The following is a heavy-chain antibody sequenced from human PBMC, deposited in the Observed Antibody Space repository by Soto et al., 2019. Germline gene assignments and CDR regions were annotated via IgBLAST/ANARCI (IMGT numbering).Heavy chain of an antibody. CDR1: DDSINSDKYY. D-gene: IGHD3-9*01. CDR3: ARLEGLAIIAYYFDF. Sequence: QLQLQESGPGLVKPSETLSLSCSVSDDSINSDKYYWGWIRQPPGKGLEWIGSIYYRGNAYYNPSLPTRVTLSLDKSKSQFSLKLNSVTAADSVVYFCARLEGLAIIAYYFDFWGPGSLVTVSS. CDR2: IYYRGNA. J-gene: IGHJ4*02. V-gene: IGHV4-39*01.